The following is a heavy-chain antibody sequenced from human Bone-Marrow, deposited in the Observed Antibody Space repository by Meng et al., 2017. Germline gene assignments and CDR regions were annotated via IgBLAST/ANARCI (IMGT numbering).Heavy chain of an antibody. D-gene: IGHD6-19*01. CDR2: INPNSGGT. CDR1: GYTFTGYY. J-gene: IGHJ1*01. CDR3: ATLYPTYSSGKAD. Sequence: QVQRVQSGAEVKKPGASVTVSCKASGYTFTGYYMHWVRQAPGQGLEWMGRINPNSGGTNYAQKFQGRVTMTRDTSISTAYMELSRLRSDDTAVYYCATLYPTYSSGKADWGPGTLVTVSS. V-gene: IGHV1-2*06.